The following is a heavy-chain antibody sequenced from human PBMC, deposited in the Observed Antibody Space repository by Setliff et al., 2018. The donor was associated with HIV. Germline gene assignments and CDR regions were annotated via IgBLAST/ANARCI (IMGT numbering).Heavy chain of an antibody. CDR1: GGSISSHY. Sequence: SETLSLTCTVSGGSISSHYWSWIRQPPGKGLEWIGYMFYNGRSNYNPSLKSRATISVDASKNRLSLKLRSVTAADTAVYYCARGNPLRWNAFAFDIWGQGTMVTVSS. J-gene: IGHJ3*02. CDR2: MFYNGRS. D-gene: IGHD3-16*01. CDR3: ARGNPLRWNAFAFDI. V-gene: IGHV4-59*11.